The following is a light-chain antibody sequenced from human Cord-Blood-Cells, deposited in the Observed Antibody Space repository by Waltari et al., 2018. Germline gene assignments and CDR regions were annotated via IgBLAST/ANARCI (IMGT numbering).Light chain of an antibody. CDR3: QQYYSTPWT. CDR1: QSVLYSSNNKNY. V-gene: IGKV4-1*01. CDR2: WAS. Sequence: DIVMTQSPDSLAVSLGERATINCKSSQSVLYSSNNKNYLAWYQQKPGQPPKLLIYWASTRESWFPDRFSGSGSGTDFTLTISSLQAEDVAVYYCQQYYSTPWTFGQGTKVEIK. J-gene: IGKJ1*01.